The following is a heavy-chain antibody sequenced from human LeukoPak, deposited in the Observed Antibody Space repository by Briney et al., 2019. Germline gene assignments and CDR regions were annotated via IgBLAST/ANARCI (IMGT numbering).Heavy chain of an antibody. CDR1: GFTFSSYA. V-gene: IGHV3-23*01. CDR3: AKDLDDILTGYYVY. J-gene: IGHJ4*02. Sequence: PGGSLRLSCAASGFTFSSYAMSWVRQAPGKGLEWVSAISGSGGSTYYADSVKGRFTISRDNSKNTLYLQMNSLRAEDTAVYYCAKDLDDILTGYYVYWGQGTLVTVSS. D-gene: IGHD3-9*01. CDR2: ISGSGGST.